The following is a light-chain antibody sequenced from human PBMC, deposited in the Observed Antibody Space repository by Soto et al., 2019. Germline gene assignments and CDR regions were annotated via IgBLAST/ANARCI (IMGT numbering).Light chain of an antibody. CDR2: SDD. Sequence: QSVLTQPPSASGTPGQRVTISCSGSSSNIGSNTVNWYQQLPGTAPKLLIYSDDQRPSGVPDRFSGSKSGTSASLAISGLQADDEADYYCAAWDASLSGYVFGTGTKLTVL. CDR3: AAWDASLSGYV. J-gene: IGLJ1*01. V-gene: IGLV1-44*01. CDR1: SSNIGSNT.